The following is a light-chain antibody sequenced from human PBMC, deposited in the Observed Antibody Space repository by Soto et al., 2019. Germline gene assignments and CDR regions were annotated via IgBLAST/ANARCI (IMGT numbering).Light chain of an antibody. CDR2: DAS. CDR1: QSVSSN. V-gene: IGKV3-15*01. Sequence: IVMTQSPATLSVSPGEGATLSCRASQSVSSNLAWYQQKPGQAPRLLMYDASTRATGIPDRFSGSGSGAEFTLTISSLQSEDLAVYYCQQYNNWPRTFGQGTKVEIK. CDR3: QQYNNWPRT. J-gene: IGKJ1*01.